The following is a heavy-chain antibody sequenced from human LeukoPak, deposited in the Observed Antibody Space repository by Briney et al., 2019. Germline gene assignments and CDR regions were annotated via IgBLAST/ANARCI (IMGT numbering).Heavy chain of an antibody. J-gene: IGHJ4*02. CDR1: GFSFNTYA. CDR3: AKGSYYDSSGSFYFDY. CDR2: ISGSGDNT. D-gene: IGHD3-22*01. V-gene: IGHV3-23*01. Sequence: GGSLRLSCAASGFSFNTYAMSWVHQAPGKGLEWVSGISGSGDNTYYADSVKGRFTISRDNSKNTLYVQVNSLGTEDTAAYYCAKGSYYDSSGSFYFDYWGQGTLVTVSS.